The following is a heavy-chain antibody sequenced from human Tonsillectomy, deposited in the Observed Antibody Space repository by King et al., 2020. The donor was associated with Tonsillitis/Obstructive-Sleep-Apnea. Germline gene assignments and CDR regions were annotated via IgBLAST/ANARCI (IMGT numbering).Heavy chain of an antibody. V-gene: IGHV3-48*03. Sequence: QLVQSGGGLVQPGGSLRLSCAASGFTFSSYEMNWVRQAPGKGREWVSYISSSGSTIYYADSVKGRFTITRDNAKNSLYLQMNSLRAEDTAVYYCARVEGDIAAAGTGWFDPWGKGTLVTVSS. CDR1: GFTFSSYE. J-gene: IGHJ5*02. CDR3: ARVEGDIAAAGTGWFDP. D-gene: IGHD6-13*01. CDR2: ISSSGSTI.